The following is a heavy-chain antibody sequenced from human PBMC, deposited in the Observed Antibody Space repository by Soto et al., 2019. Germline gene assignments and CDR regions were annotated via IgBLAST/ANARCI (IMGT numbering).Heavy chain of an antibody. J-gene: IGHJ4*02. CDR1: GYTFTSYY. D-gene: IGHD2-8*01. CDR3: ARGLCGTNGVCSRLGWVY. Sequence: QVQLVQSGAEVKKPGASVKVSCKASGYTFTSYYMHWVRQAPGQGLEWMGIINPSGGSTSYAQKFRGEVTMTRDTATSTVYMELGSLRSEVTAVYYCARGLCGTNGVCSRLGWVYWGQGTLVAVSS. V-gene: IGHV1-46*01. CDR2: INPSGGST.